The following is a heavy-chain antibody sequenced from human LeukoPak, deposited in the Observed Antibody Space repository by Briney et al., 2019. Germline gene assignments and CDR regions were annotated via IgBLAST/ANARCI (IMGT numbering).Heavy chain of an antibody. D-gene: IGHD3-10*01. CDR3: ARAGVYYGSGSLIWFDP. V-gene: IGHV3-21*01. CDR1: GFTFSSYS. CDR2: ISSSSSYI. J-gene: IGHJ5*02. Sequence: VGSLRLSCAASGFTFSSYSMNWVRQAPGKGLERVSSISSSSSYIYYSDSVKGRFTISRDNAKNSLYLQMNSLRAEDTAVYYCARAGVYYGSGSLIWFDPWGQGTLVTVSS.